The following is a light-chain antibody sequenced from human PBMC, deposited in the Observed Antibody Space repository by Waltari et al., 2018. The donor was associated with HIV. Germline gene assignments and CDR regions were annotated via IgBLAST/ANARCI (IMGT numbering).Light chain of an antibody. CDR2: DVS. CDR1: RSEVGGNNY. J-gene: IGLJ2*01. CDR3: CSYAGNYTFV. V-gene: IGLV2-11*01. Sequence: QSALTPPRSVSGSPGQSVTISCTGTRSEVGGNNYVPWYQQHPGKAPKLMIYDVSKRPSGVPDRFSGSKSGNMASLTISGLQAEDEADYYCCSYAGNYTFVFGGGTKLTVL.